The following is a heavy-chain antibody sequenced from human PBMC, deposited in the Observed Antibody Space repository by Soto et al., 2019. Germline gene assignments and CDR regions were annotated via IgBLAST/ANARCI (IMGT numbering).Heavy chain of an antibody. D-gene: IGHD1-26*01. CDR1: GYSFISSW. CDR3: ARMMAGCGQAFDY. Sequence: PGESLKISCQASGYSFISSWIGWVRQMPGKGLEWMGIIYPGDSDTRYSPSSQGQVTISADKSTSTAYLQWSSLKASDTATYYCARMMAGCGQAFDYWGQGGLVTVSS. V-gene: IGHV5-51*01. J-gene: IGHJ4*02. CDR2: IYPGDSDT.